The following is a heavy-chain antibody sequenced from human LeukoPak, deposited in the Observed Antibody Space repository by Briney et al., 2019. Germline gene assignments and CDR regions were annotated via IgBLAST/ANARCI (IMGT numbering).Heavy chain of an antibody. V-gene: IGHV4-34*01. CDR2: SNDSGST. Sequence: SETLSLTCAVYGGSFSGYYWSWIRQPPGKGLEGFGESNDSGSTNYNPSLKRRVTISVYTSKHQFSLQLSSVTAADTAVYYCAREPHYSDSSGVYYFDYWGQGTLVTVSS. CDR3: AREPHYSDSSGVYYFDY. J-gene: IGHJ4*02. D-gene: IGHD3-22*01. CDR1: GGSFSGYY.